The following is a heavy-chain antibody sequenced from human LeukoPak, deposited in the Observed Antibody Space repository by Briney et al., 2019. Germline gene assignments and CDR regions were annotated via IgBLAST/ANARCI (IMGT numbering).Heavy chain of an antibody. J-gene: IGHJ4*02. V-gene: IGHV4-38-2*01. Sequence: PSETLSLTCAVSGFSISSGYHWGWVRQPPGKGLEWIGSIYHSGSTYYNPSLNSRVTISVDTSKNQFSLKLSSVTAADTAVYYCASLPLGDWGQGTLVTVSS. CDR3: ASLPLGD. CDR2: IYHSGST. CDR1: GFSISSGYH.